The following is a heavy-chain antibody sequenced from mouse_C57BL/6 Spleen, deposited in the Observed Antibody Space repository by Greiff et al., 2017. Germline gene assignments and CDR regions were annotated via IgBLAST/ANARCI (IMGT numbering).Heavy chain of an antibody. Sequence: EVKLMESGGGLVKPGGSLKLSCAASGFTFSSYAMSWVRQTPEKRLEWVATISDGGSYTYYPDNVKGRFTISRDNAKNNLYLQMSQLKSEDTAMYYCARELDGNFAYWGQGTLVTVSA. CDR2: ISDGGSYT. V-gene: IGHV5-4*01. CDR1: GFTFSSYA. CDR3: ARELDGNFAY. J-gene: IGHJ3*01. D-gene: IGHD2-1*01.